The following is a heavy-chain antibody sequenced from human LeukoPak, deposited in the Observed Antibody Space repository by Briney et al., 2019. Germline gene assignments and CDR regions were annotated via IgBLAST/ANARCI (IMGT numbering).Heavy chain of an antibody. V-gene: IGHV1-18*01. CDR2: ISPYNDDT. CDR1: GYTFTNYG. J-gene: IGHJ6*02. Sequence: ASVKVSCMPSGYTFTNYGLSWVRPAPGQGLEWMGWISPYNDDTNYAQKLQGRVTMTTDTSTSTAYMELRSLRSDDTAVYYCARSRGGLRLPGYYYYGMDVWGQGTMVTVSS. CDR3: ARSRGGLRLPGYYYYGMDV. D-gene: IGHD5-12*01.